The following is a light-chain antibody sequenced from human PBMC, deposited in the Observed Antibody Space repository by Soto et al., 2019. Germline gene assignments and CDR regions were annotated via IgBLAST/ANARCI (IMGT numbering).Light chain of an antibody. Sequence: DIQMTQSPSSLSASVGDRVTITCRASQSISSYLNWYQQKPGKAPKLLIYAASSLQSGVPSRFSGSGSGTDFTLTISSLQPDDFATYYCQQSYSTRLFGGGTKVEIK. CDR2: AAS. CDR3: QQSYSTRL. J-gene: IGKJ4*01. CDR1: QSISSY. V-gene: IGKV1-39*01.